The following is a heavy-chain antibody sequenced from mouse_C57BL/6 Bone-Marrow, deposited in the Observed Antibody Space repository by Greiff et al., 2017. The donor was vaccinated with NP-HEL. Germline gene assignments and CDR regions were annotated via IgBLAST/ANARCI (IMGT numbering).Heavy chain of an antibody. J-gene: IGHJ2*01. V-gene: IGHV6-3*01. Sequence: EVKLMESGGGLVQPGGSMKLSCVASGFTFSNYWMNWVRQSPEKGLEWVAQIRLKSDNYATHYAESVKGRFTISRDDSKSSVYLQMNNLRAEDTGIYYCTGGRYYFDYWGQGTTLTVSS. CDR2: IRLKSDNYAT. CDR1: GFTFSNYW. CDR3: TGGRYYFDY.